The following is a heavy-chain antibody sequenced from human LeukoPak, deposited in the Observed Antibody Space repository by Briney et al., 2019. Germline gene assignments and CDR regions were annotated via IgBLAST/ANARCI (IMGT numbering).Heavy chain of an antibody. J-gene: IGHJ6*02. CDR1: GFTFSSYW. CDR2: IKQDGSEK. Sequence: SGGSLRLSCAASGFTFSSYWMSWVRQAPGKGLEWVANIKQDGSEKYYVDSVKGRFTISRDNAKNSLYLQMNSLRAEDTAVYYCARGLVAAVIRYYYYGMDVWGQGTTVTVSS. D-gene: IGHD2-15*01. CDR3: ARGLVAAVIRYYYYGMDV. V-gene: IGHV3-7*01.